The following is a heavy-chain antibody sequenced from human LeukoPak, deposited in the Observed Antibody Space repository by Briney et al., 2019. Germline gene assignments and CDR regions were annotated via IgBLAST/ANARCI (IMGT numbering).Heavy chain of an antibody. CDR2: IYYSGST. Sequence: SETLSLTCTVSGGSISSYYWSWIRQPPGKGLEWIGYIYYSGSTNYNPSLKSRVTISVDTSKNQFSLKLSSVTAADTAAYYCARDPGSSGWFNWFDPWGQGTLVTVSS. CDR3: ARDPGSSGWFNWFDP. J-gene: IGHJ5*02. V-gene: IGHV4-59*01. CDR1: GGSISSYY. D-gene: IGHD6-19*01.